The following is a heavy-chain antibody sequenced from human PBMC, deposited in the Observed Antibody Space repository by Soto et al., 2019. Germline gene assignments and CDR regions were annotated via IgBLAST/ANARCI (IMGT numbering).Heavy chain of an antibody. CDR3: AREAIAYDSSGYNSRGVFDI. Sequence: SETLSLTCTVSGASISNGGYYWSWIRQHPGKGLEWIGYIYYIGSTYYNPSLKSRVTISIDTSKNRFSLKLSSVTAAATAVYYCAREAIAYDSSGYNSRGVFDIWGKGKMVTVSS. D-gene: IGHD3-22*01. V-gene: IGHV4-31*03. J-gene: IGHJ3*02. CDR2: IYYIGST. CDR1: GASISNGGYY.